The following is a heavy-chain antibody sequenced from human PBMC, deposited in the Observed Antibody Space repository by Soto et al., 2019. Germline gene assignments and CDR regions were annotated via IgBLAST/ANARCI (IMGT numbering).Heavy chain of an antibody. CDR1: GFSFTSYW. V-gene: IGHV3-7*04. J-gene: IGHJ4*02. D-gene: IGHD3-16*01. Sequence: GGSLRLSCAASGFSFTSYWMYRVRQAPGKGLEWVAMINEDGSEKYYVDSVKGRFTISRDNAKNSLYLEMDSLRAEDTAVYYCVTDYDAKGWGTYWGQGNLVTVSS. CDR2: INEDGSEK. CDR3: VTDYDAKGWGTY.